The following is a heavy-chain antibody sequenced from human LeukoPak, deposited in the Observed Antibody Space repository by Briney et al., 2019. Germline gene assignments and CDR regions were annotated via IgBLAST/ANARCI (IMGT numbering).Heavy chain of an antibody. CDR1: GGSISSYY. D-gene: IGHD3-22*01. CDR3: AREGGGSSGHDAFDI. CDR2: IYHSGST. Sequence: PSETLSLTCTVSGGSISSYYWSWIRQPPGKGLEWIGYIYHSGSTYYNPSLKSRVTISVDRSKNQFSLKLSSVTAADTAVYYCAREGGGSSGHDAFDIWGQGTMVTVSS. V-gene: IGHV4-59*12. J-gene: IGHJ3*02.